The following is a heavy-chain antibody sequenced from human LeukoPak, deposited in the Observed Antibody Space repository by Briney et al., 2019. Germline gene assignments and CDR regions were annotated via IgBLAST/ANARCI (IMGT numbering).Heavy chain of an antibody. Sequence: GGSLRLSCAASGFIFSSYGMHWVRQAPDKGLEWVAFIRYDGSRKYYADSVKGRFTISRDNAKNSLYLQMNSLRAEDTAVYYCTRDRNVIIPAAMRFDPWGQGTLVTVSS. D-gene: IGHD2-2*01. J-gene: IGHJ5*02. CDR3: TRDRNVIIPAAMRFDP. V-gene: IGHV3-30*02. CDR2: IRYDGSRK. CDR1: GFIFSSYG.